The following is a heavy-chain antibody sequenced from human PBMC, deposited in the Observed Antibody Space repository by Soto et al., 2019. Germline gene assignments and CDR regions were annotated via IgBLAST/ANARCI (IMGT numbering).Heavy chain of an antibody. CDR1: GYAFTTYG. V-gene: IGHV1-18*01. CDR3: ARGRYGDY. J-gene: IGHJ4*02. D-gene: IGHD1-1*01. CDR2: ISAHNGNT. Sequence: QVHLVQSGAEVKKPGASVKVSCQASGYAFTTYGITWVRQAPGQGLEWMGWISAHNGNTNYAQKLQGSGTVASDTSTSTAYMERRSRRSETTAVYYCARGRYGDYWGQGALVTVS.